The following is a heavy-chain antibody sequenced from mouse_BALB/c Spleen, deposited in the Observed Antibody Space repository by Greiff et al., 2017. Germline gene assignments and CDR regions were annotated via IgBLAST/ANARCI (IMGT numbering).Heavy chain of an antibody. CDR1: GYTFTSYV. CDR2: INPYNDGT. J-gene: IGHJ3*01. CDR3: ARGRDGSGSLFAY. V-gene: IGHV1-14*01. D-gene: IGHD3-2*01. Sequence: VHVKQSGPELVKPGASVKMSCKASGYTFTSYVMHWVKQKPGQGLEWIGYINPYNDGTKYNEKFKGKATLTSDKSSSTAYMELSSLTSEDSAVYYCARGRDGSGSLFAYWGQGTLVTVSA.